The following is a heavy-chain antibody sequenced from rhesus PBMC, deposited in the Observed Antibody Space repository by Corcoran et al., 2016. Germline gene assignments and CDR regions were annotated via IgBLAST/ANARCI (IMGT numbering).Heavy chain of an antibody. V-gene: IGHV4-92*01. J-gene: IGHJ2*01. Sequence: QVQLQESGPGLVKPSETLSLTCTVSGGSISDSYFWNWIRQAPGKGLEWMGRIYGSGWSTSDNPSLKSRVTISKDTSKNQFSRKLSSVTAADTAVYYCARRVGWGNFGYWYFDIWGPGTPITISS. CDR3: ARRVGWGNFGYWYFDI. CDR1: GGSISDSYF. CDR2: IYGSGWST. D-gene: IGHD5-24*01.